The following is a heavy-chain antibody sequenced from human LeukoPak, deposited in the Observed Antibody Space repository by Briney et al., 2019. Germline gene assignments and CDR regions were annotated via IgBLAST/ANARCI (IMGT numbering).Heavy chain of an antibody. Sequence: SETLSLTCAVYGGSFSGYFWSWIRQPPGKGLEWIGEINHSGSTNYNPSLKSRVTISVDTSKNQFSLKLSSVTAADTAVYYCARIGSEQQLVNNYFDYWGQETLVTVSS. CDR3: ARIGSEQQLVNNYFDY. CDR2: INHSGST. J-gene: IGHJ4*02. D-gene: IGHD6-13*01. V-gene: IGHV4-34*01. CDR1: GGSFSGYF.